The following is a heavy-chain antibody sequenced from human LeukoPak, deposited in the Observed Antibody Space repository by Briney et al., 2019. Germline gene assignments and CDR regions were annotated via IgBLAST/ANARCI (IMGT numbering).Heavy chain of an antibody. CDR3: ARDLRESTERLNWFDP. CDR2: ISSRSSYI. J-gene: IGHJ5*02. D-gene: IGHD3-16*01. V-gene: IGHV3-21*01. CDR1: AFTFSSYS. Sequence: GGSLRLSSAPSAFTFSSYSINWVRPAPQTRLEWVSSISSRSSYIYYADSVKGRFTISRDNAKNSLYLQMNSLRAEDTAVYYCARDLRESTERLNWFDPWGQGTLVTVSS.